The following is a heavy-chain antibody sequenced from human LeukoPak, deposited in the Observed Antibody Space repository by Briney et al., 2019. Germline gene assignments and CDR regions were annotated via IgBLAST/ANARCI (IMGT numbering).Heavy chain of an antibody. D-gene: IGHD1-1*01. CDR2: INHSGST. CDR1: GGSFSGYY. Sequence: SETLSLTCAVYGGSFSGYYWSWIRQPPGKGLEWIGEINHSGSTNYNPSLKSRVTISVDMSKNQFSLKLSSVTAADTAVYYCAREGTAGLVDYWGQGTLVTVSS. V-gene: IGHV4-34*01. CDR3: AREGTAGLVDY. J-gene: IGHJ4*02.